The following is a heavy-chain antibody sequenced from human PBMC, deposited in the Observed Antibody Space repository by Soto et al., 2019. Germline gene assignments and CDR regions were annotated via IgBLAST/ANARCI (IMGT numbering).Heavy chain of an antibody. Sequence: EVQLVESGGGLVKPGGSVRLSCEASGFTFTSDSMTWVRQAPGKGLEWVSSISSHGRDIFYADSVKDRFTISRDNAKESLHLQMNSLTGEDSAVYYCARGAALAGKLDLWGQGTLVTVSS. CDR1: GFTFTSDS. CDR2: ISSHGRDI. CDR3: ARGAALAGKLDL. J-gene: IGHJ4*02. D-gene: IGHD6-19*01. V-gene: IGHV3-21*01.